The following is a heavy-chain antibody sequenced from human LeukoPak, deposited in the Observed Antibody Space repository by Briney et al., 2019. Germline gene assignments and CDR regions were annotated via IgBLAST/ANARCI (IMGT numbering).Heavy chain of an antibody. V-gene: IGHV4-34*01. J-gene: IGHJ4*02. CDR3: ARRRYYDILTGYRYYFDY. D-gene: IGHD3-9*01. CDR2: INHSGST. Sequence: GSLRLSCAASEFTFTSYGMSWIRQPPGKGLEWIGEINHSGSTNYNPSLKSRVTISVDTSKNQFSLKLSSVTAADTAVYYCARRRYYDILTGYRYYFDYWGQGTLVTVSS. CDR1: EFTFTSYG.